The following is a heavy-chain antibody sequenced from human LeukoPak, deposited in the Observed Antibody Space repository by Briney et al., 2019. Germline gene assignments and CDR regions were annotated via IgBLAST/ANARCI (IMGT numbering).Heavy chain of an antibody. Sequence: GGSLRLSCAASGFTFSIYNMNWVRQAPGKGLEWVSSISSSSSYIYYADSVKGRFTISRDNAKNSLYLQMNSLRAEDTAVYYCARLTTTVTSPFDYWGQGTLVTVSA. CDR1: GFTFSIYN. J-gene: IGHJ4*02. V-gene: IGHV3-21*01. CDR3: ARLTTTVTSPFDY. D-gene: IGHD4-17*01. CDR2: ISSSSSYI.